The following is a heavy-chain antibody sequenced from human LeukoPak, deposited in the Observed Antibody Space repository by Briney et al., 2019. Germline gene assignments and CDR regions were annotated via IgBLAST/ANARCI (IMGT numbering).Heavy chain of an antibody. CDR2: INSDGSGT. D-gene: IGHD6-19*01. J-gene: IGHJ6*03. Sequence: GGSLRLSCAASGFTFSNYWMHWVRQAPGKGLVWVSRINSDGSGTNYADSVKGRFTISRDNAKNSLYLQMNSLRAEDTAVYYCAREDSSGWYGVYYYYYYMDVWGRGTLVTVSS. CDR1: GFTFSNYW. V-gene: IGHV3-74*01. CDR3: AREDSSGWYGVYYYYYYMDV.